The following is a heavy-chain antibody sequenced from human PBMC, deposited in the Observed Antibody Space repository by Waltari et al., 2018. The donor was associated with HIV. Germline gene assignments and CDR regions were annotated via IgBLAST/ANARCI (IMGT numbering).Heavy chain of an antibody. D-gene: IGHD2-8*01. CDR2: ISAYDGNK. CDR3: VRGGGSWLYDMYYYQGLDV. Sequence: QVQFMQSGPEMRKPGASVKISCRASGFPFTNYFFSWVRQAPGKGLEWLGWISAYDGNKDSAQKFKGRITLTIDTSTTTAYLEVRGLRSDDTAIYHCVRGGGSWLYDMYYYQGLDVWGQGTTVIVSS. V-gene: IGHV1-18*01. CDR1: GFPFTNYF. J-gene: IGHJ6*02.